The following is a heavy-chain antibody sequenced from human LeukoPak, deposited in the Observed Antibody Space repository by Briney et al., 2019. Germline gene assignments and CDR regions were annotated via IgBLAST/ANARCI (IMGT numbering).Heavy chain of an antibody. D-gene: IGHD2-2*01. J-gene: IGHJ4*02. CDR2: IYYSGST. CDR3: ALGCSSTSCYPPGVGD. V-gene: IGHV4-61*05. Sequence: KSSETLSLTCTVSGGSISSSSYYWSWIRQPPGKGLEWIGYIYYSGSTNYNPSLKSRVTISVDTSKNQFSLKLSSVTAADTAVYYCALGCSSTSCYPPGVGDWGQGTLVTVSS. CDR1: GGSISSSSYY.